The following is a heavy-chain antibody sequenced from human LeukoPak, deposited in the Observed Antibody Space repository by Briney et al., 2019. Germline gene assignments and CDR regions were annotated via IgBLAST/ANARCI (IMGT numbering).Heavy chain of an antibody. CDR1: GYSFSIYW. CDR3: ARWVTADRGKKDAFDI. Sequence: GESLKISCKGSGYSFSIYWIGWVRQMPGKGLEWMGIIFPGVSDTRYGPSFQGQVTFSVDKSITTAYLQWSSLKASDTAMYYCARWVTADRGKKDAFDIWGQGTMVTVSS. J-gene: IGHJ3*02. D-gene: IGHD2-21*02. V-gene: IGHV5-51*01. CDR2: IFPGVSDT.